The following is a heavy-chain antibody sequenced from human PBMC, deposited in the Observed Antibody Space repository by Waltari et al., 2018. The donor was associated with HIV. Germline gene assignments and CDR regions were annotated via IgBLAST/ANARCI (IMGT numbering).Heavy chain of an antibody. CDR3: ASGWGPGGGRRHRFNY. V-gene: IGHV4-59*12. CDR1: GGSISSYY. Sequence: QVQLQESGPGLVKPSETLSLTCTVSGGSISSYYWSWIRQPPGKGLEWIGYIYYSGSTDYNPSLKSRVTISVDTSKNQFSLKLSSVTAADTAVYYCASGWGPGGGRRHRFNYWGQGTLVIVSS. CDR2: IYYSGST. J-gene: IGHJ4*02. D-gene: IGHD3-16*01.